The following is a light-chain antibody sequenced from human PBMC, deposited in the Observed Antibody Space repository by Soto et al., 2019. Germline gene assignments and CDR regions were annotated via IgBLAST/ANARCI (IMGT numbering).Light chain of an antibody. CDR2: DVS. J-gene: IGLJ1*01. V-gene: IGLV2-11*01. CDR1: SSDVGDYNY. Sequence: QSALTQPRSVSGSPGQSVTISCTGNSSDVGDYNYVSWYQQHPGKAPKLIIYDVSKRPSGVPDRFSGSKSGNTASLTISGLQAEDEADYYCCSYAGSYRIFGTGTKVTVL. CDR3: CSYAGSYRI.